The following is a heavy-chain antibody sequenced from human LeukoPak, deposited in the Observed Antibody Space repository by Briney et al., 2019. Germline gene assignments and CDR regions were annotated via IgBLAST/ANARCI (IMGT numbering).Heavy chain of an antibody. D-gene: IGHD5-24*01. Sequence: HGESLKISCKGSGYSFTCYWIGWVRQMPGKGLEWMGIIYPGDSDTRYSPSFQGQVTISADKSISTAYLQWSSLKASDTAMYYCARLEMATYENYDYWGQGTLVTVSS. J-gene: IGHJ4*02. CDR2: IYPGDSDT. CDR1: GYSFTCYW. CDR3: ARLEMATYENYDY. V-gene: IGHV5-51*01.